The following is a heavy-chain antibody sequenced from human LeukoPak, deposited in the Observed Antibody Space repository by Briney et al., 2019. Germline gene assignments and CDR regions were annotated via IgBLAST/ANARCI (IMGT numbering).Heavy chain of an antibody. CDR2: ISSSSSYI. Sequence: GGSLRLSCAASGFTFSSYSVNWVRQAPGKGLEWVSSISSSSSYIYYADSLKGRFTISRDNAKNSLYLQMNGLRAEDTAVYYCARDGYLFASGMDVWGQGTTVTVSS. CDR3: ARDGYLFASGMDV. D-gene: IGHD6-13*01. CDR1: GFTFSSYS. V-gene: IGHV3-21*01. J-gene: IGHJ6*02.